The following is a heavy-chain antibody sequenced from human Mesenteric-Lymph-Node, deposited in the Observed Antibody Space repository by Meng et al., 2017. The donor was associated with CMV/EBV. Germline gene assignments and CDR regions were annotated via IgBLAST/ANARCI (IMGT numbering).Heavy chain of an antibody. CDR1: GFIFDDYG. J-gene: IGHJ4*02. CDR3: ARVGVAAGDY. V-gene: IGHV3-20*04. D-gene: IGHD6-19*01. Sequence: HSWAASGFIFDDYGMYWVRQAPGKGLEWVSGINWNGDSIGYADSVKGRFTVSRDNAKNSLYLQMNSLGAEDTAFYYCARVGVAAGDYWGQGTLVTVSS. CDR2: INWNGDSI.